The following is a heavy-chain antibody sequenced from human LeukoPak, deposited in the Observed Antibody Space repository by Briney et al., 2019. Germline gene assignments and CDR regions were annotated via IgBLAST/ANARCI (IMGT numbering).Heavy chain of an antibody. J-gene: IGHJ4*02. CDR2: ISSSATYI. V-gene: IGHV3-21*01. Sequence: GGSLRLSCAASGYTFSDYSLNWVRQAPGKGLEWVSSISSSATYIYYADSVRGRFTISRDNAKNSLFLQMNSLRAEDTAVYYCAKDQNIKAGGGPGYWGQGTLVTVSS. D-gene: IGHD6-13*01. CDR1: GYTFSDYS. CDR3: AKDQNIKAGGGPGY.